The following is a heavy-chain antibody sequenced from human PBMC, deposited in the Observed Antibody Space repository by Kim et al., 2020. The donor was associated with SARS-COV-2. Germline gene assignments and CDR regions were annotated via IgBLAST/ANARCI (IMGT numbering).Heavy chain of an antibody. Sequence: SSASTYVADTVKGRFTISRENSKYTVHLQMNSLTAEDTAVYYCATGIRRPYWGQGTLVTVSS. J-gene: IGHJ4*02. V-gene: IGHV3-23*01. D-gene: IGHD2-21*02. CDR2: SSAST. CDR3: ATGIRRPY.